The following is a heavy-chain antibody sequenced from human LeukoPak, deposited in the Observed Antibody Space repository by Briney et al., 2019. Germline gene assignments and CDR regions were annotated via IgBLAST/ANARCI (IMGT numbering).Heavy chain of an antibody. J-gene: IGHJ4*02. Sequence: PSGTLSLTCTVSGASMSTHYWSWLRQPPGKGLEWIGYLLDSWRTKDNPSLQSGVTLSADTSKNQFSLRLTSVTAADTAVYYCATIRRGSIYGYFDFWGQGILVTVSS. D-gene: IGHD5-18*01. CDR2: LLDSWRT. CDR3: ATIRRGSIYGYFDF. V-gene: IGHV4-59*11. CDR1: GASMSTHY.